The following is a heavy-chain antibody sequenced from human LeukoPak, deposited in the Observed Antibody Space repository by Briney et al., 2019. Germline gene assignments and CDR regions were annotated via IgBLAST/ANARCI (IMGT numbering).Heavy chain of an antibody. Sequence: GGSLRLSCAASGFTFSNAWMSWVRQAPGKGLEWVGRIKSKTDGGTTDYAAPVKGRFTISRDDSKNTLYLQMNCLKTEDTAVYYCTTSTYYDFWSGYYAFDIWGQGTVVTVSS. CDR3: TTSTYYDFWSGYYAFDI. CDR2: IKSKTDGGTT. D-gene: IGHD3-3*01. V-gene: IGHV3-15*01. CDR1: GFTFSNAW. J-gene: IGHJ3*02.